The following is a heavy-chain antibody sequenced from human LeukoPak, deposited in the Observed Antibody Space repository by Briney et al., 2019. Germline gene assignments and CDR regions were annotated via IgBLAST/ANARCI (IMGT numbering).Heavy chain of an antibody. CDR1: GGSFSGYY. V-gene: IGHV4-34*01. J-gene: IGHJ4*02. CDR2: INHSGST. D-gene: IGHD3-22*01. CDR3: ARLYTHYDSSGYYYEDY. Sequence: SETLSLTCAVYGGSFSGYYWSWIRQPPGRGLEWIGEINHSGSTNYNPSLKSRVTISVDTSKNQFSLKLSSVTAADTAVYYCARLYTHYDSSGYYYEDYWGQGTLVTVSS.